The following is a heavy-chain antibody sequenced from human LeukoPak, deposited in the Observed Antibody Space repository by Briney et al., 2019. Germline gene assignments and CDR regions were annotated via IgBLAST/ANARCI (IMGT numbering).Heavy chain of an antibody. Sequence: GGSLRLSCATSGFTFSRYWMSWVRQAPGKGLGWVANIKHDGSEQYYGDSVKGRFTISRDNAKNSLYLQMNGLRAEDTAVYYCARDLPNDEIFAVVPLFDYWGQGTLVTVSS. J-gene: IGHJ4*02. CDR1: GFTFSRYW. V-gene: IGHV3-7*01. CDR3: ARDLPNDEIFAVVPLFDY. CDR2: IKHDGSEQ. D-gene: IGHD3-3*01.